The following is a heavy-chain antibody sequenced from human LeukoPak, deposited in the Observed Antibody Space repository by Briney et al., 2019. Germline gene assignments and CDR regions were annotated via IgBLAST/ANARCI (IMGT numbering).Heavy chain of an antibody. CDR1: GGSVSSGSYY. Sequence: SETLSLTCTVSGGSVSSGSYYWSWIRQPPGKGLEWIGYIYYSGSTNYNPSLKSRVTISVDTSKNQFSLKLSSMTAADTAVYYCAREGRPKYYYDSSGYIDYWGQGTLVTVSS. D-gene: IGHD3-22*01. CDR2: IYYSGST. V-gene: IGHV4-61*01. J-gene: IGHJ4*02. CDR3: AREGRPKYYYDSSGYIDY.